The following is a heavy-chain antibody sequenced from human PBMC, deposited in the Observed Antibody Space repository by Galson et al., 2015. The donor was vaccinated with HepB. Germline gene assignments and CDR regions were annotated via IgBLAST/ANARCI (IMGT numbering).Heavy chain of an antibody. Sequence: SLRLSCEASGFTFSSYWMHWVRQAPGKGLVWVSRIHSDGSSTTYADSVKSRFTISRDNAKNTLYLQMNSLRAEDTAVYYCAREGQTMGGIYNPHDYWGQGTLVTVSS. CDR1: GFTFSSYW. CDR3: AREGQTMGGIYNPHDY. V-gene: IGHV3-74*01. CDR2: IHSDGSST. D-gene: IGHD1-26*01. J-gene: IGHJ4*02.